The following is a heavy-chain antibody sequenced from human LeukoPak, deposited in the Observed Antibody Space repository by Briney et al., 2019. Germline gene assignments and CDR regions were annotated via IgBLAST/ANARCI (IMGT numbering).Heavy chain of an antibody. CDR3: VKEGVEYSYSYGDY. J-gene: IGHJ4*02. Sequence: PGGSLTLSCADSGFTFRSYEMNWVRQAPGKGLEWVALISYDGGDKYYAESMKGRITISRDNAENTLYLQMNNLRPDDTAFYFCVKEGVEYSYSYGDYWGQGTLVTVSS. D-gene: IGHD3-16*01. CDR1: GFTFRSYE. CDR2: ISYDGGDK. V-gene: IGHV3-30*18.